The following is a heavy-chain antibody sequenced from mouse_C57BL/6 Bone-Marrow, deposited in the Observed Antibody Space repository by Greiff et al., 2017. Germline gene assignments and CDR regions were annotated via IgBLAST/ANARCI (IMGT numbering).Heavy chain of an antibody. J-gene: IGHJ3*01. CDR1: GYAFSSSW. CDR3: ARSEGIYYGPFAY. V-gene: IGHV1-82*01. Sequence: QVQLQQSGPELVKPGASVKISCKASGYAFSSSWMNWVKQRPGKGLEWIGRIYPGDGDTNYNGKFKGKATLTADKSSSTAYMQLSSLTSEDSAVYFCARSEGIYYGPFAYWGQGTLVTVSA. D-gene: IGHD2-1*01. CDR2: IYPGDGDT.